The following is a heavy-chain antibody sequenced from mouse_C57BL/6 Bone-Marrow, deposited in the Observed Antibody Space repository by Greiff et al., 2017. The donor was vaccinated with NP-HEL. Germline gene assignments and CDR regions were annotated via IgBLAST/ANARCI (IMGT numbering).Heavy chain of an antibody. J-gene: IGHJ3*01. Sequence: QLQESGPELVKPGASVKISCKASGYSFTDYNMNWVKQSNGKSLEWIGVINPNYGTTSYNQKFKGKATLTVDQSSSTAYMQLNSLTSEDSAVYYCARSGYYGRGTWFAYWGQGTLVTVSA. CDR3: ARSGYYGRGTWFAY. CDR1: GYSFTDYN. D-gene: IGHD1-1*01. V-gene: IGHV1-39*01. CDR2: INPNYGTT.